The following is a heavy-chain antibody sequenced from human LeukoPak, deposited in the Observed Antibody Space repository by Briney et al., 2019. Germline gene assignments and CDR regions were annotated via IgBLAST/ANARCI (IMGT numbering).Heavy chain of an antibody. Sequence: SETLSLTCTVSGASISSYYWSWIRPPPGKGLERIGYISYSGSPNYNPSLKSRVTISADTSKNQFSLNLSSVTAADTAVYYCARVGHIVAAGTYDWWGQGTLVTVSS. CDR3: ARVGHIVAAGTYDW. J-gene: IGHJ4*02. D-gene: IGHD6-13*01. CDR1: GASISSYY. V-gene: IGHV4-59*08. CDR2: ISYSGSP.